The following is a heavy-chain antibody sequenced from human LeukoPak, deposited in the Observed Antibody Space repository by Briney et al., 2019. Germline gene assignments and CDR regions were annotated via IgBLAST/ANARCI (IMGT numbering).Heavy chain of an antibody. CDR1: GFTVSSNY. D-gene: IGHD6-19*01. CDR2: IYSGGST. J-gene: IGHJ3*02. CDR3: ARAIAVAGIDAFDI. V-gene: IGHV3-66*01. Sequence: GGSLRLSCAASGFTVSSNYMSWVRQAPGKGLEWVSVIYSGGSTYYADSVKGRFTISRDNSKNTLYLQMNSLRAEDTAVYYCARAIAVAGIDAFDIWGQGTMVTVSS.